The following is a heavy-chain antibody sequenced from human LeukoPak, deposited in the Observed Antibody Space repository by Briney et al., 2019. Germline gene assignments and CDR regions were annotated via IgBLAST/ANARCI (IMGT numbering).Heavy chain of an antibody. D-gene: IGHD3-10*01. V-gene: IGHV3-7*01. J-gene: IGHJ1*01. CDR3: VKVAKYYYGSETYYFFEH. CDR2: INQDGTEK. CDR1: GFTFTTYW. Sequence: GESLRLPCAASGFTFTTYWMSWVRQLPGKGLEWVANINQDGTEKYYVDSVKGRFTISRDNAKNSLDLQMNSLRVEDTGIYYCVKVAKYYYGSETYYFFEHGGQGTPVTAS.